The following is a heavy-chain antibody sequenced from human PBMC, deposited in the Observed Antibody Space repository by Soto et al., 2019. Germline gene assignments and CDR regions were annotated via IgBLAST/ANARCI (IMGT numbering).Heavy chain of an antibody. CDR1: GFTFSSYA. V-gene: IGHV3-23*01. Sequence: EVQLFESGGGLVQPGGSLRLSCAASGFTFSSYAMSWVHQAPGKGLEWVSAISGSGGSTYYADSVKGRFTISSDNSKNTLYLQMNSLRAEDTAVYYCANESVVLWFGEAYYFDYWGQGTLVTVSS. CDR2: ISGSGGST. D-gene: IGHD3-10*01. J-gene: IGHJ4*02. CDR3: ANESVVLWFGEAYYFDY.